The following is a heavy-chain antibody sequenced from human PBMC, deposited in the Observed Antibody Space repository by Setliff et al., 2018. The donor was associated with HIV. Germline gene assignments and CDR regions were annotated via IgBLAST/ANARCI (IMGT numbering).Heavy chain of an antibody. D-gene: IGHD2-21*02. CDR3: ANLRGEEAGNFYYFYFGLDV. J-gene: IGHJ6*02. CDR1: GGSLRSLS. V-gene: IGHV1-69*13. Sequence: RASVKVSCKASGGSLRSLSINWVRQAPGQGLEWMAGTIPKFGTSNYAHKFQGRMTITADESTSTAYMELTGLRSEDTAVYYCANLRGEEAGNFYYFYFGLDVWGQGTKVTVSS. CDR2: TIPKFGTS.